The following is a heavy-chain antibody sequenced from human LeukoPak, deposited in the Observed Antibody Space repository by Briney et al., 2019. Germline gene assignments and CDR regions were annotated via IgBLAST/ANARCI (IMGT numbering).Heavy chain of an antibody. CDR3: ARVRRYVWGSYRPYYFDY. CDR2: INHSGST. V-gene: IGHV4-34*01. D-gene: IGHD3-16*02. Sequence: SETLSLTCAVYGGSFSGYYWSWIRQPPGKGLEWIGEINHSGSTNYNPSLKSRVTISVDTSKNQFSLKLSSVTAADTAVYYCARVRRYVWGSYRPYYFDYWGQGTLDTVSS. CDR1: GGSFSGYY. J-gene: IGHJ4*02.